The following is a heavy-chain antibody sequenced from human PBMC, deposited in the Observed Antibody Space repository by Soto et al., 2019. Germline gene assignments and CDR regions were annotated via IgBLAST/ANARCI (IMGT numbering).Heavy chain of an antibody. CDR2: ISGSGRT. D-gene: IGHD4-4*01. CDR3: AKALRFSFTTGYYMDV. V-gene: IGHV3-23*01. CDR1: GFTVSSYA. Sequence: EVQLLESGGGLVQPGGSLRLSCAASGFTVSSYAMRWVRQAPGKGLEWVSVISGSGRTYYADSVKGRFTISRDSSKNTVYLQMNSLRAADTDVYYCAKALRFSFTTGYYMDVWGRGTTVTVSS. J-gene: IGHJ6*03.